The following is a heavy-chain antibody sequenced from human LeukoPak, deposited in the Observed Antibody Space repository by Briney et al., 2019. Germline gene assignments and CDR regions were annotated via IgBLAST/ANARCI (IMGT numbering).Heavy chain of an antibody. CDR3: ARGQPSTILDGMDV. J-gene: IGHJ6*02. D-gene: IGHD3-3*01. Sequence: GGSLRLSCAASGFTFSSYSMNWVRQAPGKGLELVSLISSDTSYIHYADSVKGRFTISRDNAKNSVFLQMNRLRAEDTAVYYCARGQPSTILDGMDVWGQGTTVTVSS. CDR2: ISSDTSYI. CDR1: GFTFSSYS. V-gene: IGHV3-21*01.